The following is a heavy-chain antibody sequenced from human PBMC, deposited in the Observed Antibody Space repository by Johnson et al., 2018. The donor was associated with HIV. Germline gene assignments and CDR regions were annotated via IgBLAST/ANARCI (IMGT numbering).Heavy chain of an antibody. CDR3: ARDTDDFWSGEGAFDI. D-gene: IGHD3-3*01. Sequence: VQLVESGGGLVLPGGSLRLSCAASGVTVNSNYMSWVRQAPGKGLEWVSVIYSGGRSYYADSVKGRFTISRDNSKNTLYLQMNSLRAEDTGVYYCARDTDDFWSGEGAFDIWGQGTMVTVSS. J-gene: IGHJ3*02. CDR1: GVTVNSNY. V-gene: IGHV3-66*02. CDR2: IYSGGRS.